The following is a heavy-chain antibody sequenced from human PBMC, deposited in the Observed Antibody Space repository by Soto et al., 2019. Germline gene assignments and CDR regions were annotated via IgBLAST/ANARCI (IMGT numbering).Heavy chain of an antibody. CDR2: IYYSGST. Sequence: SETQSLTCTVSGDSISSSSYYWGWIRQPPGKGLEWIGSIYYSGSTYYNPSLKSRVTISVDTSKNQFSLKLSSVTAADTAVYYCARHNGYGSGSYSTFDYWGQGTLVTVS. V-gene: IGHV4-39*01. CDR1: GDSISSSSYY. CDR3: ARHNGYGSGSYSTFDY. J-gene: IGHJ4*02. D-gene: IGHD3-10*01.